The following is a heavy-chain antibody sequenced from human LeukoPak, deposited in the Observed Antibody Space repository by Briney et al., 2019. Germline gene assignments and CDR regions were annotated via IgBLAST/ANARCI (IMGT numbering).Heavy chain of an antibody. CDR1: GGSISTYY. CDR3: VRSPQLDP. J-gene: IGHJ5*02. V-gene: IGHV4-59*01. CDR2: IKNTVTSY. Sequence: SETLSLTCTVSGGSISTYYWSWVRQPPGKGLEWIGYIKNTVTSYTDNPSLRSRVTISVDTSKNQFSLKVASVTAADTAVYYCVRSPQLDPWGQGTLVTVSS.